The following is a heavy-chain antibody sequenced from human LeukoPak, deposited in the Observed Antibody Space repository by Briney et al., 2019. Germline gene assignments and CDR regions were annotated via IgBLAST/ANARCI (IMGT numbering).Heavy chain of an antibody. CDR1: GGSISSYY. CDR2: IYTSGST. J-gene: IGHJ5*02. Sequence: SEALSLTCTVSGGSISSYYWSWIRQPAGKGLEWIGRIYTSGSTNYNPSLKSRVTMSVDTSKNQFSLKLSSVTAADAAVYYCARGRSSSSWSRYNWFDPWGQGTLVTVSS. V-gene: IGHV4-4*07. CDR3: ARGRSSSSWSRYNWFDP. D-gene: IGHD6-13*01.